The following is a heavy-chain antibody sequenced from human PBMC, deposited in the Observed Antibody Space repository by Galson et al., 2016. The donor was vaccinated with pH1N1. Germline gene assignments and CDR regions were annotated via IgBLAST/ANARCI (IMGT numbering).Heavy chain of an antibody. CDR1: GFIVSRNY. Sequence: SLRLSCAASGFIVSRNYVSWVRQAPGKGLEWVSVISAGEITYCTDSVKGRFTISRDNSKNTVYLQMNSLRAEDTAVYYCARDSYCAREVCYDPPLWGQGTLVTVSS. CDR2: ISAGEIT. J-gene: IGHJ4*02. D-gene: IGHD2-8*02. V-gene: IGHV3-66*01. CDR3: ARDSYCAREVCYDPPL.